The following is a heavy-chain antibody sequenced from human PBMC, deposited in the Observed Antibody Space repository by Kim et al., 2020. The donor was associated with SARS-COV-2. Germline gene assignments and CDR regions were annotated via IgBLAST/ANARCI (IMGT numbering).Heavy chain of an antibody. CDR3: GSPLSPSYYYFYAMDV. V-gene: IGHV3-48*01. J-gene: IGHJ6*02. CDR2: ISSSSSTI. CDR1: GFTFSSYS. Sequence: GGSLRLSCAASGFTFSSYSMNWVRQAPGKGLEWVSYISSSSSTIYYADSVKGRFTISRDNAKNSLYLQMNSLRAEDTAVYYCGSPLSPSYYYFYAMDVWGQGTTVTVSS.